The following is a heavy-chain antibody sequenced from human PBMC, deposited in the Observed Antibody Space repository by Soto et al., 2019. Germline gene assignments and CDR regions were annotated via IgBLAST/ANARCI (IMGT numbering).Heavy chain of an antibody. CDR1: GYTFITYY. Sequence: ASVKVSCKASGYTFITYYMHWVRQAPGQGLEWMGIINPSGGSTTYAQKFEGRVTMTRDTSTTTVYMELGSLRSGDTAVYFCARDSSYYHAGDEFGGEWLRVPRLDDAFDIWCQGTMVTVSS. CDR2: INPSGGST. V-gene: IGHV1-46*01. D-gene: IGHD3-10*01. J-gene: IGHJ3*02. CDR3: ARDSSYYHAGDEFGGEWLRVPRLDDAFDI.